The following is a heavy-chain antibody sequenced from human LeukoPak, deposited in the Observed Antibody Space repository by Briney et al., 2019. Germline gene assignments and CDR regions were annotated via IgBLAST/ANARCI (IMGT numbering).Heavy chain of an antibody. Sequence: HGESLKISCKGSGYSFTSYWIGWGRQMPGKGLEWMGIIYPDDSYTRYSPSFQGQVTISADKSISTAYLQWRSLKASDTAIYYCARQALGYCSGGSCYHFDYWGQGTLVTVSS. V-gene: IGHV5-51*01. D-gene: IGHD2-15*01. CDR2: IYPDDSYT. J-gene: IGHJ4*02. CDR1: GYSFTSYW. CDR3: ARQALGYCSGGSCYHFDY.